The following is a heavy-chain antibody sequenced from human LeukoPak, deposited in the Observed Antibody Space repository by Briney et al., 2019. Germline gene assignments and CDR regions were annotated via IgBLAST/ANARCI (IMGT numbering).Heavy chain of an antibody. CDR1: GGSFSGYY. V-gene: IGHV4-34*01. CDR2: INHSGST. Sequence: SETLSLTCAVYGGSFSGYYWSWIRQPPGKGLEWIGEINHSGSTNYNPSLKSRVTISVDTSQNQFSLELTSVTTADSAVYYCAREPRRTHYDYVWGSYRHYYFDHWGQGTLVTVSS. D-gene: IGHD3-16*02. J-gene: IGHJ4*02. CDR3: AREPRRTHYDYVWGSYRHYYFDH.